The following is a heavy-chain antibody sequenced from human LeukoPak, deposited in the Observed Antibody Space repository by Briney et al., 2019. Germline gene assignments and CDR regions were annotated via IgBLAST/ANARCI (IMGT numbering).Heavy chain of an antibody. Sequence: GGSLRLSCAASGFTFSSYAMHWVRQAPGKGLEWVAVISYDGSNKYYADSVKGRFTISRDISKNTLYLQMNSLRAEDTAVYYCVRESEYYFDHSASFDYWGQGTLVTVSS. CDR3: VRESEYYFDHSASFDY. V-gene: IGHV3-30*04. CDR1: GFTFSSYA. CDR2: ISYDGSNK. D-gene: IGHD3-22*01. J-gene: IGHJ4*02.